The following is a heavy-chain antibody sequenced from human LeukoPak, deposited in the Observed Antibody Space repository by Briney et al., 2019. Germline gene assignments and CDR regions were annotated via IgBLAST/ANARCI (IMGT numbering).Heavy chain of an antibody. CDR2: INSDGSST. CDR1: GFTFSSYW. D-gene: IGHD3-22*01. J-gene: IGHJ4*02. Sequence: PGGSLRLSCAASGFTFSSYWMHWVRQAPGKGLVWVSRINSDGSSTSYADSVKRRFTISRDNAKNTLYLQMNSLRAEDTAVYYRARDSAMDSSGYYPVGSDYWGQGTLVTVSS. CDR3: ARDSAMDSSGYYPVGSDY. V-gene: IGHV3-74*01.